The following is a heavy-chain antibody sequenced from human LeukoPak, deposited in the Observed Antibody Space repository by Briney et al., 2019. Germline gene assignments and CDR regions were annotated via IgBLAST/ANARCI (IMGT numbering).Heavy chain of an antibody. CDR3: ARDASDPGQFDY. CDR2: ISYDGSYE. Sequence: PGGSLRLSCAASRFTFSTYGMHWVRQAPGKGLEWVAVISYDGSYESYADSVKGRFTISRDNSKNTLYLQMNSLRAEDTAVYYCARDASDPGQFDYWGQGTLVTVSS. CDR1: RFTFSTYG. D-gene: IGHD7-27*01. V-gene: IGHV3-30*03. J-gene: IGHJ4*02.